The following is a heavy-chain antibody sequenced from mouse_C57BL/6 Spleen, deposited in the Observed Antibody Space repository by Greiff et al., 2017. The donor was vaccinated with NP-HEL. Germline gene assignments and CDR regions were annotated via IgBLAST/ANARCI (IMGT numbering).Heavy chain of an antibody. V-gene: IGHV5-4*01. CDR1: GFTFSSYA. Sequence: EVQGVESGGGLVKPGGSLKLSCAASGFTFSSYAMSWVRQTPEKRLEWVATISDGGSYTYYPDNVKGRFTISRDNAKNNLYLQMSHLKSEDTAMYYCARDPSWFAYWGQGTLVTVSA. CDR3: ARDPSWFAY. CDR2: ISDGGSYT. J-gene: IGHJ3*01.